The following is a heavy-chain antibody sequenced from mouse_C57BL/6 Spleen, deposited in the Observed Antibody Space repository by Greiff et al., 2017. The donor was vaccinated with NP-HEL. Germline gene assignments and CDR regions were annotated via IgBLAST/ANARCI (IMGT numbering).Heavy chain of an antibody. J-gene: IGHJ2*01. CDR3: APHYYGSSYGYFDY. Sequence: EVQLQQSGPVLVKPGASVKMSCKASGYTFTDYYMNWVKQSHGKSLEWIGVINPYNGGTSYNQKFKGQATLTVDKSSSTAYMELNSLTSEDSAVYYCAPHYYGSSYGYFDYWGQGTTLTVSS. V-gene: IGHV1-19*01. CDR1: GYTFTDYY. CDR2: INPYNGGT. D-gene: IGHD1-1*01.